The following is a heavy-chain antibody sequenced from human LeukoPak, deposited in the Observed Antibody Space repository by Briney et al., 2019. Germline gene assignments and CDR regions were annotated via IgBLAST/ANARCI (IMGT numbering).Heavy chain of an antibody. CDR3: ARVRYYDSSGYYMANYFDY. D-gene: IGHD3-22*01. J-gene: IGHJ4*02. CDR2: INYSGST. V-gene: IGHV4-59*01. CDR1: GGSISSYY. Sequence: KASETLPLTCTVSGGSISSYYWSWIRQPPGKGLEWIGYINYSGSTNYNPSLKSRVTISVDTSKNQFSLKLSSVTAADTAVYHCARVRYYDSSGYYMANYFDYWGQGTLVTVSS.